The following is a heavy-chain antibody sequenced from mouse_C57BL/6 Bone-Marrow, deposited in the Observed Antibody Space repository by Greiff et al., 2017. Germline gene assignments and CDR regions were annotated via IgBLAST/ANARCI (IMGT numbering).Heavy chain of an antibody. CDR3: ASLTTDYAMDY. J-gene: IGHJ4*01. CDR1: EYEFPSHD. D-gene: IGHD1-1*01. Sequence: EVKLMESGGGLVQPGESLKLSCESNEYEFPSHDMSWVRKTPEKRLELVAAINSDGGSTYYPDTMERRFSISRDNTKKTLYLQMSSLRSEDTALYYCASLTTDYAMDYWGQGTSVTVSS. CDR2: INSDGGST. V-gene: IGHV5-2*01.